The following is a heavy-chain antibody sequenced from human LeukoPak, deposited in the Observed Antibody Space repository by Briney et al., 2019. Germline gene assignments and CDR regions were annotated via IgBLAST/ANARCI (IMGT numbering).Heavy chain of an antibody. Sequence: GASVKVSCKVSGYTFTDYYMHWVRQAPGQGLEWMGSINPNGGGTNYAQKFQGRVTMTRDTSFNTGYMELSSLRSDDTAVYYCARRYHYDTSAYYYGFNHWGQGTLVTVSS. D-gene: IGHD3-22*01. V-gene: IGHV1-2*02. J-gene: IGHJ4*02. CDR3: ARRYHYDTSAYYYGFNH. CDR2: INPNGGGT. CDR1: GYTFTDYY.